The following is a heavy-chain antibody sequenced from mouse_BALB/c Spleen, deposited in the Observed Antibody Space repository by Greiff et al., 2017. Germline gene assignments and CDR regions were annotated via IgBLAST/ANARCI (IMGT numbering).Heavy chain of an antibody. V-gene: IGHV5-12-1*01. D-gene: IGHD2-2*01. CDR1: GFAFSSYD. J-gene: IGHJ3*01. CDR2: ISSGGGST. Sequence: EVQRVESGGGLVKPGGSLKLSCAASGFAFSSYDMSWVRQTPEKRLEWVAYISSGGGSTYYPDTVKGRFTISRDNAKNTLYLQMSSLKSEDTAMYYCASPRHYGYDEGWFAYWGQGTLVTVSA. CDR3: ASPRHYGYDEGWFAY.